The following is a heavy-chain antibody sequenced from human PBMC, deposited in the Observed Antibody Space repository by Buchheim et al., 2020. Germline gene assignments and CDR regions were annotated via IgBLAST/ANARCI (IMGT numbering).Heavy chain of an antibody. CDR3: ARDLYEKGSSWHHPFDY. D-gene: IGHD6-13*01. V-gene: IGHV1-46*01. J-gene: IGHJ4*02. Sequence: QVQLVQSGAEVKKPGASVKVSCKASGYTFTSYYMHWVRQAPGQGLEWMGIINPSGGSTSYAQKFQGRVNMHRDTSTSTVYMELSSLRSEDTAVYYCARDLYEKGSSWHHPFDYWGQGTL. CDR1: GYTFTSYY. CDR2: INPSGGST.